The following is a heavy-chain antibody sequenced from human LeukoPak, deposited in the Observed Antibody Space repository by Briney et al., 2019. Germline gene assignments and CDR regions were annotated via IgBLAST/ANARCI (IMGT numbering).Heavy chain of an antibody. J-gene: IGHJ4*02. Sequence: SETLSLTCTVSGGSISSYYWSWIRQPPGKGLEWIGYIYYSGSTNYNPSLKSRVTISVDTSKNQFSLKLSSVTAADTVVYYCARGGGDGYYFDYWGQGTLVTVSS. CDR1: GGSISSYY. V-gene: IGHV4-59*01. CDR2: IYYSGST. D-gene: IGHD5-24*01. CDR3: ARGGGDGYYFDY.